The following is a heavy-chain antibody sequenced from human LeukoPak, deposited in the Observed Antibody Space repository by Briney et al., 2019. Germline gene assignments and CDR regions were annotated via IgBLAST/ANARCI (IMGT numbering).Heavy chain of an antibody. V-gene: IGHV4-59*08. J-gene: IGHJ1*01. CDR1: GGSISSYY. Sequence: PSETLSLTCTVSGGSISSYYWSWIRQPPGKGLECIGYIYYSGSTNYNPSLKSRVTISVDTSKNQFSLKLSSVTAADTAVHYCARHVGSGWEYFQHWGQGTLVTVSS. CDR3: ARHVGSGWEYFQH. D-gene: IGHD6-19*01. CDR2: IYYSGST.